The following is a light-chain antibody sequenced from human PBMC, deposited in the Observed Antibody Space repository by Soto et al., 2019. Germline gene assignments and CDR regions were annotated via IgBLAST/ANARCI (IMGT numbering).Light chain of an antibody. J-gene: IGKJ1*01. Sequence: EIVLTQSPATLSSFPGDRVTLSCRASQYINTRLAWYQHRPGQAPRLLIYQTSHRAAGIPARFSASVYGTDFSLTITDLQPEDFALYYCQQYGSSPGTFGQGTKVEIK. V-gene: IGKV3D-11*03. CDR3: QQYGSSPGT. CDR2: QTS. CDR1: QYINTR.